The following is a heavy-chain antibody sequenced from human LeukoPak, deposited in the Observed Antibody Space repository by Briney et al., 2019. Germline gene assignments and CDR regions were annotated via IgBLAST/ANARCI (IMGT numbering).Heavy chain of an antibody. D-gene: IGHD3-22*01. J-gene: IGHJ3*02. CDR1: GGTYSSYA. Sequence: SVKVSCKASGGTYSSYAISWVRQAPGQGLEWMGRIIPILGIANYAQKFQGRVTITADKSTSTAYMELSSLRSEDTAVYYCASPRITMIVVVSHDAFDIWGQGTMVTVSS. CDR2: IIPILGIA. CDR3: ASPRITMIVVVSHDAFDI. V-gene: IGHV1-69*04.